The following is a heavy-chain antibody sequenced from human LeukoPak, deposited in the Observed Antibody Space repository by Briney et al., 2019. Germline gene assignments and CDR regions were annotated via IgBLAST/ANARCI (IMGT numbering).Heavy chain of an antibody. D-gene: IGHD2-15*01. J-gene: IGHJ4*02. CDR3: ARHDGGAGWSSFDY. CDR1: GDSISSSY. V-gene: IGHV4-59*08. Sequence: SEALSLTCTVPGDSISSSYWSWIRQPPGKGLEWIGFIYYTGSTNYNPSLKSRVTISVDTSQNQFSLKLSSVTAADTAVYFCARHDGGAGWSSFDYWGQGTLVTVSS. CDR2: IYYTGST.